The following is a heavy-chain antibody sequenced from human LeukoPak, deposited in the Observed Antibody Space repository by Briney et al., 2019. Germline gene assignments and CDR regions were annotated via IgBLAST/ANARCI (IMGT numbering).Heavy chain of an antibody. CDR2: INHGGST. CDR1: GGSFSGYY. CDR3: ARVVAGHTVGYLWFDP. D-gene: IGHD6-19*01. V-gene: IGHV4-34*01. Sequence: PSETLSLTCAVYGGSFSGYYRSWIRQPPGKGLEWIGEINHGGSTNYNPSLKSRVTISVDTSKNQFSLKLSSVTAADTAVYYCARVVAGHTVGYLWFDPWGQGTLVTVSS. J-gene: IGHJ5*02.